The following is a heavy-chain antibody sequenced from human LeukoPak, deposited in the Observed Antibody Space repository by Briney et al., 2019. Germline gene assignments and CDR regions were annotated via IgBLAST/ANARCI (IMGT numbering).Heavy chain of an antibody. D-gene: IGHD6-6*01. J-gene: IGHJ6*03. CDR1: GFTFSDHA. V-gene: IGHV3-30*04. Sequence: GGSLRLSCAATGFTFSDHAVHWVRQAPGKGLEWVAVISHDGFNQKYADSVKGRFTVSRDNSENMQFLQMNALRPEDTAVYYCARDGAARLLRYYYYMDVWGKGTTVTVS. CDR2: ISHDGFNQ. CDR3: ARDGAARLLRYYYYMDV.